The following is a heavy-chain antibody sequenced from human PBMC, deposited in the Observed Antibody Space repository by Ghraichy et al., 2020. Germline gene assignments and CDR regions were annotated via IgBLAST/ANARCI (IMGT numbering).Heavy chain of an antibody. J-gene: IGHJ4*02. V-gene: IGHV4-59*01. CDR2: IYYSGST. CDR1: GGSISSYY. CDR3: AREDCSSTSCYLDY. D-gene: IGHD2-2*01. Sequence: SETLSLTCTVSGGSISSYYWSWIRQPPGKGLEWIGYIYYSGSTNYNPSLKSRVTISVDTSKNQFSLKLSSVTAADTAVYYCAREDCSSTSCYLDYWGQGTLVTVSS.